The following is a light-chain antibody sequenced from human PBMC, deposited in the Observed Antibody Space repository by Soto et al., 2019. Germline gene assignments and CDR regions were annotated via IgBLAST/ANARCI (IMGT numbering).Light chain of an antibody. V-gene: IGLV3-21*04. CDR2: YDS. CDR1: NLGSKS. J-gene: IGLJ2*01. Sequence: SYELTQPPSVSGAPGKTARITCGGNNLGSKSVHWYQQKPGQAPVLVIYYDSDRPSGIPERFSGSNSGNTATLTISRVEAGDEADYYCQVWDSSSDRDVVFGGGTKLTVL. CDR3: QVWDSSSDRDVV.